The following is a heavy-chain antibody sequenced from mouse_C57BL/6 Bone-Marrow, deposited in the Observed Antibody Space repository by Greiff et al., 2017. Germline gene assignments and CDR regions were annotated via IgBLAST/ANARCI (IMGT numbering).Heavy chain of an antibody. Sequence: EVHLVESGGGLVQPGGSMKLSCVASGFTFSNYWMNWVRQSPEKGLEWVAQIRLKSDNYATHYAESVKGRFTISRDDSKSSVYLQMNNLRAEDTGIYYCTGRDGFAYWGQGTLVTVSA. CDR1: GFTFSNYW. CDR2: IRLKSDNYAT. D-gene: IGHD3-3*01. J-gene: IGHJ3*01. CDR3: TGRDGFAY. V-gene: IGHV6-3*01.